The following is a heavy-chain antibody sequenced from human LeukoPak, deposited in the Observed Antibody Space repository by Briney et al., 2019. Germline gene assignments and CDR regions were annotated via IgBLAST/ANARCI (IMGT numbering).Heavy chain of an antibody. V-gene: IGHV4-59*08. J-gene: IGHJ5*02. CDR3: GRLYAGAYTRLDP. CDR2: VFYSGGT. D-gene: IGHD3-16*01. CDR1: GGSISGFH. Sequence: TSETLSLTCTVSGGSISGFHWSWIRQPPGKGLEYIGDVFYSGGTNYNSSLKSRLTISVDTSRNQFSLKLTSVTAADTAVYYCGRLYAGAYTRLDPWGQGTLVAVSS.